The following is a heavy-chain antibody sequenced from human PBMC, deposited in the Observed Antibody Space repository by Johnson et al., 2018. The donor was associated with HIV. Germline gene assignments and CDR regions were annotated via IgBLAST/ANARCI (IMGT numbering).Heavy chain of an antibody. J-gene: IGHJ3*02. CDR1: GFTFSNYG. V-gene: IGHV3-30*18. CDR2: ITYDGSNK. Sequence: QMQLVESGGGVVQPGRSLRLSCAAFGFTFSNYGVHWVRQAPGKGLEWVAVITYDGSNKYYADSVKGRFTISRDNSKNTLYLQMNTLRGEDAAVYYCAKGWARMTTVNPFACEIGRQGTRVTGSA. D-gene: IGHD4-11*01. CDR3: AKGWARMTTVNPFACEI.